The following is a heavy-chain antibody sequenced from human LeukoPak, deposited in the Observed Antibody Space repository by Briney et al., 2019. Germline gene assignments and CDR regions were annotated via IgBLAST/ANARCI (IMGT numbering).Heavy chain of an antibody. Sequence: GSLRLSCAASGFTFNNYAMSWVRQAPGKGLEWASTIGFGDDSAYYADSVKGRFTISRDNSKNTLYLQMNYLRAEDTAVYYCAKDPTSVGGRHDWLLDSWGQGTLVTVSS. CDR1: GFTFNNYA. CDR3: AKDPTSVGGRHDWLLDS. V-gene: IGHV3-23*01. J-gene: IGHJ5*02. D-gene: IGHD3-9*01. CDR2: IGFGDDSA.